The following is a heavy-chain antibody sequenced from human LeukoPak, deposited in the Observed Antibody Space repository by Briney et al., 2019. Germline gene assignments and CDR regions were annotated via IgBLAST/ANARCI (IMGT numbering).Heavy chain of an antibody. V-gene: IGHV3-74*01. J-gene: IGHJ4*02. CDR1: GFTFTTYW. Sequence: GGSLRLSCAASGFTFTTYWMLWVRQVPGKGLVWVARIKGDGSSTRHADSMKGRFTISRDNAKNTLYLQMNSLRDEDTAVYYCVREGLECSGSCCQRAAFDYWGQGTLVTVSS. CDR3: VREGLECSGSCCQRAAFDY. CDR2: IKGDGSST. D-gene: IGHD2-15*01.